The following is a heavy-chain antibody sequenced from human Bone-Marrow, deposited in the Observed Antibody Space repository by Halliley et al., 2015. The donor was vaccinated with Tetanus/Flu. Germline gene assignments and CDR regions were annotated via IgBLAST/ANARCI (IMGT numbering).Heavy chain of an antibody. Sequence: LGWVGHVGSKADNYATAYAGSVKGRFTISRDDSGQMVYLQMDSLRTEDTAVYYCTRQTVSCHDYWGQGTLVTVSS. J-gene: IGHJ4*02. V-gene: IGHV3-73*01. CDR2: VGSKADNYAT. D-gene: IGHD3-16*01. CDR3: TRQTVSCHDY.